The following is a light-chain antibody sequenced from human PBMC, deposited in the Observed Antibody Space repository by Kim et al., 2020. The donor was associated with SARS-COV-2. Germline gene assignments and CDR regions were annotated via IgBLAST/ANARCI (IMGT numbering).Light chain of an antibody. CDR1: ALPKQY. CDR2: KDS. CDR3: QSADSSGTYPV. Sequence: PGQTARSTCSGDALPKQYAYWYQQKPGQAPLLVIYKDSERPSGIPERFSGSSSGTTVTLTISGVQAEDEADYYCQSADSSGTYPVFGGGTQLTVL. J-gene: IGLJ3*02. V-gene: IGLV3-25*03.